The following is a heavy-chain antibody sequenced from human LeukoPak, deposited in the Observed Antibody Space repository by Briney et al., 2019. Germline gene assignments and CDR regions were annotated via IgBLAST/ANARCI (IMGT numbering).Heavy chain of an antibody. J-gene: IGHJ4*02. CDR2: IKQDGSEK. V-gene: IGHV3-7*01. Sequence: GGSLRLSCAASGFTFSNYSMNWVRQAPGKGLEWVANIKQDGSEKYYVDSVKGRFTISRDNAKNSLYLQMNSLRAEDTAVYYCARGMGFSSLTYYFDYWGQGTLVTVSS. CDR1: GFTFSNYS. D-gene: IGHD2/OR15-2a*01. CDR3: ARGMGFSSLTYYFDY.